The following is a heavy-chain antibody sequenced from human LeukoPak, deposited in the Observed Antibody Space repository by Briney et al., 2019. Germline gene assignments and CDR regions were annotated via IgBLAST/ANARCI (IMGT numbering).Heavy chain of an antibody. CDR2: IYYSGST. Sequence: SETLSLTCTVSGGSISSYYWSWIRQPPGKGLEWIGYIYYSGSTNYNPSLKSRVTISVDTSKSQFSLKLSSVTAADTAVYYCARVHDYGDSEGYNWFDPWGQGTLVTVSS. CDR3: ARVHDYGDSEGYNWFDP. D-gene: IGHD4-17*01. CDR1: GGSISSYY. J-gene: IGHJ5*02. V-gene: IGHV4-59*01.